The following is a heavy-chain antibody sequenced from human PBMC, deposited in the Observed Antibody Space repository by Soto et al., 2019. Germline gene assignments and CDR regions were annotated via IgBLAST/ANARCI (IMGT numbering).Heavy chain of an antibody. D-gene: IGHD2-2*01. Sequence: GGSLRLSCAASGFTFSNAWMSWVRQAPGKGLEWVGRIKSKTDGGTTDYAAPGKGRFTISKDDSKNTLYLQMNSLKTEDTAVYYCATDRGVPLGYCSGPSCQHIDYWGQGTLVTVSS. CDR2: IKSKTDGGTT. CDR1: GFTFSNAW. V-gene: IGHV3-15*01. CDR3: ATDRGVPLGYCSGPSCQHIDY. J-gene: IGHJ4*02.